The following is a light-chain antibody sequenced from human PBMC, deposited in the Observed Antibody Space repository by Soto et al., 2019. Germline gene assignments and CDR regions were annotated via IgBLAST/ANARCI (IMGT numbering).Light chain of an antibody. Sequence: IVMTQSPATLSVFPGERATLSCRASQSISNNLAWLQQKPGQAPRLLIYAASTRATGVPARFSGSGSGTDFTLTISSLQPEDFAVYYCHQYNNWPPMHTFGQGTKLEIK. CDR1: QSISNN. CDR2: AAS. V-gene: IGKV3-15*01. CDR3: HQYNNWPPMHT. J-gene: IGKJ2*01.